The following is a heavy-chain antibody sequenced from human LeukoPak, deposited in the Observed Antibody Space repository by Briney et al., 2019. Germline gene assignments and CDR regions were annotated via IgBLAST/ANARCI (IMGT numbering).Heavy chain of an antibody. J-gene: IGHJ4*02. CDR1: GGSIGTYS. V-gene: IGHV4-59*01. CDR2: IYYSGTT. D-gene: IGHD6-13*01. Sequence: SETLSLTCTVSGGSIGTYSWNWIRQPPGKGLEWIGYIYYSGTTNYNPSLKSRVTISVDTSKNQFSLKLSSVTAADTAVYYCARGVYIAAAQYAYWGQGTLVAVSS. CDR3: ARGVYIAAAQYAY.